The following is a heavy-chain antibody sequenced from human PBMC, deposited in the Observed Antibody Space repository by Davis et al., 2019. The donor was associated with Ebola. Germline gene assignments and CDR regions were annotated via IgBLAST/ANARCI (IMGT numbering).Heavy chain of an antibody. CDR1: GGSISSGGYY. D-gene: IGHD3-9*01. Sequence: PSETLSLTCTVSGGSISSGGYYWSWIRQPPGKGLEWIGYIYYSGSTNYNPSLKSRVTISVDTSKNQFSLKLSSVTAADTAVYYCARGIGDWFMDYWGQGTLVTVSS. CDR2: IYYSGST. V-gene: IGHV4-61*08. J-gene: IGHJ4*02. CDR3: ARGIGDWFMDY.